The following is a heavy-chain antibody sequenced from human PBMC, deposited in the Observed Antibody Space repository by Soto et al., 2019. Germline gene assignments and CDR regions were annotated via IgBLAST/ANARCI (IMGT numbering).Heavy chain of an antibody. J-gene: IGHJ4*02. CDR1: NGSISGFY. CDR3: MRVGVGIGNHFDS. V-gene: IGHV4-59*12. Sequence: SETLSLTCSVSNGSISGFYWTWIRQPPGKILEWIGYIHYSGRTDYNPSLTSRATMSVDTSKNQFSLNLKSITAADTAVYYCMRVGVGIGNHFDSWGRGTLVTVSS. CDR2: IHYSGRT. D-gene: IGHD1-26*01.